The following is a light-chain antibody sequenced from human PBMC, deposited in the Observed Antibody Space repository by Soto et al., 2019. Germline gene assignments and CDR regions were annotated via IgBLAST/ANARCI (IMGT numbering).Light chain of an antibody. CDR1: QSISYY. V-gene: IGKV1-39*01. Sequence: DIEMTQSPSSLSASVGDRVTITCRASQSISYYLNWYQQKPGRAPRLLIYTTSSLQSGVPSRFSGSGFGTEFTLTISSLQPEDFGTYYCQQYHTYWAFGQGTKVDIK. J-gene: IGKJ1*01. CDR3: QQYHTYWA. CDR2: TTS.